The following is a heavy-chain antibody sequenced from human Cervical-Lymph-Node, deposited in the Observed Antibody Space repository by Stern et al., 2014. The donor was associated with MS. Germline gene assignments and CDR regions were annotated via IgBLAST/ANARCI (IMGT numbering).Heavy chain of an antibody. CDR2: IVVGSGTT. J-gene: IGHJ6*02. Sequence: QMQLVQSGPEVKKPGTSVKVSCKASGITFSTSTMHWVRQARGQRPEWIGWIVVGSGTTNYAQKFRERVTITRDMSTSTAHMELSSLKSEDTAVYYCAAPGSGKTDHYYYGMDVWGQGTTVIVSS. CDR3: AAPGSGKTDHYYYGMDV. V-gene: IGHV1-58*02. CDR1: GITFSTST. D-gene: IGHD3-10*01.